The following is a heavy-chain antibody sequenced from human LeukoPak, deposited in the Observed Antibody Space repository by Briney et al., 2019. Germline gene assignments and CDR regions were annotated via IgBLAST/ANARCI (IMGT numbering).Heavy chain of an antibody. CDR2: ISAYNGNT. CDR3: ARDPDYRRGGRWFDP. Sequence: ASVKVSCKASGYTFTSYGISWVRQAPGQGLEWMGWISAYNGNTDYAQKLQGRVTMTTDASTSTAYMELRSLRSDDTAVYYCARDPDYRRGGRWFDPWGQGTLVTVSS. V-gene: IGHV1-18*01. CDR1: GYTFTSYG. J-gene: IGHJ5*02. D-gene: IGHD4-11*01.